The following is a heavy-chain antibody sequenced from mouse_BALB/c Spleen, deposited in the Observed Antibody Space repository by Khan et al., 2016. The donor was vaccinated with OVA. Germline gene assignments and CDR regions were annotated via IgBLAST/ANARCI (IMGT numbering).Heavy chain of an antibody. CDR3: ARHNYGPFAY. Sequence: EVELVESGGGLVKPGGPLKLSCAASGFTFSSYAMSWVRQTPEKRLEWVTTISSGGDYTYYPDSVKGRFTISRDNAKNTLYLQRSSLRSEDTAIYYCARHNYGPFAYWGQGTLVTVSA. V-gene: IGHV5-9-3*01. D-gene: IGHD1-1*01. CDR2: ISSGGDYT. J-gene: IGHJ3*01. CDR1: GFTFSSYA.